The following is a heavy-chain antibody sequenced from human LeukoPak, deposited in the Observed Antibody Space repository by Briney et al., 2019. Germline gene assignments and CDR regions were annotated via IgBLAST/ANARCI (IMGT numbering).Heavy chain of an antibody. CDR3: ASTPNGVAAIYFDY. J-gene: IGHJ4*02. D-gene: IGHD2-15*01. Sequence: GGSLRLSCAASGFTFSSYGMHWVRQAPGKGLEWVAVISYDGSNKYYADSVKGRFTISRDNAKNTLYLQMNSLRARDTAVYYCASTPNGVAAIYFDYWGQGTLVTVSS. CDR2: ISYDGSNK. V-gene: IGHV3-30*03. CDR1: GFTFSSYG.